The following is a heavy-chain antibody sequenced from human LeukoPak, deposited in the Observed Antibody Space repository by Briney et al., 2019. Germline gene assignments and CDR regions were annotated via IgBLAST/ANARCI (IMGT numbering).Heavy chain of an antibody. V-gene: IGHV3-74*01. CDR1: GFTFSSYW. D-gene: IGHD1-26*01. CDR3: ARDRWDAFDI. Sequence: PGGSLRLSCAASGFTFSSYWMHWVRQAPGKGLVWVSRINRGGSSTSYADSVKGRFTISRDNAKNTLYLQMNSLRAEDTAVFYCARDRWDAFDIWGQGTMVTVSS. J-gene: IGHJ3*02. CDR2: INRGGSST.